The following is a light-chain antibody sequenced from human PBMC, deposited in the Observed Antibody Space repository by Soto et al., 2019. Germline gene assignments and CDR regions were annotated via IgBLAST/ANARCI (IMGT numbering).Light chain of an antibody. Sequence: QSVLTQPPSASGTPGQRVTISCSGSTSNIGSNSVFWYQHLPGTAPKLLIYRSNQRASGVPDRFSGSKSGTSASLAISGLRSGDEADYYCAAWDDSLSGQVFGGGTQLTVL. J-gene: IGLJ2*01. CDR3: AAWDDSLSGQV. V-gene: IGLV1-47*01. CDR1: TSNIGSNS. CDR2: RSN.